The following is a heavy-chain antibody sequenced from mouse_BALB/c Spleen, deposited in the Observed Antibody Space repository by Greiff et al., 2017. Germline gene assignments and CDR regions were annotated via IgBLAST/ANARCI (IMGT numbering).Heavy chain of an antibody. V-gene: IGHV5-6-3*01. CDR2: INSNGGST. Sequence: EVQVVESGGGLVQPGGSLKLSCAASGFTFSSYGMSWVRQTPDKRLELVATINSNGGSTYYPDSVKGRFTISRDNAKNTLYLQMSSLKSEDTAMYYCAREDYGQGGFAYWGQGTLVTVSA. CDR1: GFTFSSYG. J-gene: IGHJ3*01. CDR3: AREDYGQGGFAY. D-gene: IGHD1-2*01.